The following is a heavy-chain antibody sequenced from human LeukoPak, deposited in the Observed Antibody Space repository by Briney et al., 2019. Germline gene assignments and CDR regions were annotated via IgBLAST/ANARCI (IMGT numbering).Heavy chain of an antibody. CDR1: GGSFSGYY. CDR2: INHSGST. Sequence: SETLSLTCAVYGGSFSGYYWSWIRQPPGKGLEWIGEINHSGSTNYNPSLKSRVTMSVDTSKNQFSLKLSSVTAADTAVYYCARCNGFWSGYWFDPWGQGTLVAVSS. D-gene: IGHD3-3*01. J-gene: IGHJ5*02. CDR3: ARCNGFWSGYWFDP. V-gene: IGHV4-34*01.